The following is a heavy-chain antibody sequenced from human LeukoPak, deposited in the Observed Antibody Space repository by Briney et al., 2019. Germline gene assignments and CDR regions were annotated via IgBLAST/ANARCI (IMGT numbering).Heavy chain of an antibody. CDR2: MNPSGGST. Sequence: ASVKVSCKASGYTFTSYYMHWVRQAPGQGLEWMGIMNPSGGSTSYAQKFQGRVTMTRDMSTSTVYMELSSLRSEDTAVYYCASLTMVRGDDYWGQGTLVTVSS. V-gene: IGHV1-46*01. CDR3: ASLTMVRGDDY. J-gene: IGHJ4*02. CDR1: GYTFTSYY. D-gene: IGHD3-10*01.